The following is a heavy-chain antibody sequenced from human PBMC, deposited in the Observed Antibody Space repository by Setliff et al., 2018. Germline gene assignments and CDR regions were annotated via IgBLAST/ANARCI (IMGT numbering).Heavy chain of an antibody. V-gene: IGHV4-4*07. CDR1: GGSISSYY. D-gene: IGHD6-19*01. Sequence: SETLSLTCTVSGGSISSYYWSWIRQPAGKGLEWIGHIYIRGSANYNPSLKSRVTMSIGTSKNQFSLKLNSVTAADMAVYYCAREQWLDPPGYYYMDVWAKGTTVTVSS. CDR2: IYIRGSA. CDR3: AREQWLDPPGYYYMDV. J-gene: IGHJ6*03.